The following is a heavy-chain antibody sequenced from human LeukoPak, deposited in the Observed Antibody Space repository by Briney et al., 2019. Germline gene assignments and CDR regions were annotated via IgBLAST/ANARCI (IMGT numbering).Heavy chain of an antibody. J-gene: IGHJ4*02. D-gene: IGHD2-15*01. CDR3: ARAVYCSGGSCPPSGPIHY. CDR1: GFTFSDYY. V-gene: IGHV3-11*01. Sequence: PGGSLRLSCAASGFTFSDYYMSWIRQAPGKGLEWVSYISSSGSPMYYADSVKGRFTISRDNAKNSLYLQMNSLRAEDTAVYYCARAVYCSGGSCPPSGPIHYWGQGTLVTVSS. CDR2: ISSSGSPM.